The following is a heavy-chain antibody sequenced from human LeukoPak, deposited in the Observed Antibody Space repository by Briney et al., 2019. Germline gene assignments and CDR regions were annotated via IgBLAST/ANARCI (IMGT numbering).Heavy chain of an antibody. V-gene: IGHV1-2*02. CDR3: ARESYYYGSGSYGINWFDP. CDR1: GYTLTELS. J-gene: IGHJ5*02. Sequence: GASVKVSCKVSGYTLTELSMHWVRQAPGQGLEWMGWINPNSGGTNYAQKFQGRVTMTRDTSISTAYMELSRLRSDDTAVYYCARESYYYGSGSYGINWFDPWGQGTLVTVSS. CDR2: INPNSGGT. D-gene: IGHD3-10*01.